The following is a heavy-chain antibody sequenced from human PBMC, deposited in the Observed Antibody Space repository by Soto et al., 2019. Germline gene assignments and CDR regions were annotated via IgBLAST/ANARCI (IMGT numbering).Heavy chain of an antibody. J-gene: IGHJ5*02. Sequence: GASVKVSCKASGYTFTGYYMHWVRQAPGQGLEWMGWINPNSGGTNYAQKFQGRVTMTRDTSISTAYMELSRLRSDDTAVYYCARGVTMVRAKRGNWFDPWGQGTLVTVSS. CDR2: INPNSGGT. D-gene: IGHD3-10*01. CDR3: ARGVTMVRAKRGNWFDP. V-gene: IGHV1-2*02. CDR1: GYTFTGYY.